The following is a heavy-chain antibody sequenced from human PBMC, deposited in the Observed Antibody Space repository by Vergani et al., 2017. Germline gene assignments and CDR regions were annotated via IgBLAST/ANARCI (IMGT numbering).Heavy chain of an antibody. CDR3: ARHYSSSWYERGNAFDI. J-gene: IGHJ3*02. V-gene: IGHV5-10-1*01. Sequence: EVQLVQSGAEVKKPGESLRISCKGSGYSFTSYWISWVRQMPGKGLEWMGRIDPSDSYTNYSPSFQGHVTISADKSISTAYLQWSSLKASDTAMYYCARHYSSSWYERGNAFDIWGQGTMVTVSS. CDR1: GYSFTSYW. D-gene: IGHD6-13*01. CDR2: IDPSDSYT.